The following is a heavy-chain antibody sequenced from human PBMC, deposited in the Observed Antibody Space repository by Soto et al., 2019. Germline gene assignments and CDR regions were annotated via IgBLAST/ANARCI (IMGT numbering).Heavy chain of an antibody. V-gene: IGHV1-69*06. CDR3: ARDNWNLRFLFDY. J-gene: IGHJ4*02. D-gene: IGHD1-7*01. CDR1: GGTFSSYA. Sequence: QVQLVQSGAEVKKPGSSVKVSCKASGGTFSSYAISWVRQAPGQGLEWMGGIIPIFGTANYAQKFQGRVTITADKSTSTDYKEQSSLRSEDTAVYYCARDNWNLRFLFDYWGQGTLVTVSS. CDR2: IIPIFGTA.